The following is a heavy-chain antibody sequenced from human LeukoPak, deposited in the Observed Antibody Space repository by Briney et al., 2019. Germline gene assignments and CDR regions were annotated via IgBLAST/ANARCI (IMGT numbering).Heavy chain of an antibody. V-gene: IGHV4-59*10. CDR1: GGSFSGYY. CDR3: ASVGSGWYHY. D-gene: IGHD6-19*01. CDR2: IYTSGST. Sequence: PSETLSLTCAVYGGSFSGYYWSWIRQPAGKGLEWIGRIYTSGSTNYNPSLKSRVTISVDTSKNQFSLKLSSVTAADTAVYYCASVGSGWYHYWGQGTLVTVSS. J-gene: IGHJ4*02.